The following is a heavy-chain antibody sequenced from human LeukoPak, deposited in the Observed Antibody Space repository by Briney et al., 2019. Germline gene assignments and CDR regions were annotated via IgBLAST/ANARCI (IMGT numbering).Heavy chain of an antibody. Sequence: GGSLRLSCAASGFTFSSYSMNWVRQAPGKGLEWVSSISSSSSYIYYADSVKGRFTISRDNAKNSLYLQMNSLRAEDTAVYYCARVGIAAAVIDYGARETLVTVPS. CDR1: GFTFSSYS. CDR3: ARVGIAAAVIDY. V-gene: IGHV3-21*01. CDR2: ISSSSSYI. D-gene: IGHD6-13*01. J-gene: IGHJ4*02.